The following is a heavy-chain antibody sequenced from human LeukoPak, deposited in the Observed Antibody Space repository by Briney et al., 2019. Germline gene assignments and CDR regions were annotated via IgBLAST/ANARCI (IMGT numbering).Heavy chain of an antibody. J-gene: IGHJ3*02. D-gene: IGHD2-15*01. CDR1: GDSVSGHY. V-gene: IGHV4-4*07. CDR2: IYARGST. CDR3: ARGRYCSADICSGGDAFDI. Sequence: PSETLSLTCTVSGDSVSGHYWSWIRQTPGKGLQWIGRIYARGSTNYNPSLKSRVTMSVDTSKNQFSLKLSSVTAADTAVYYCARGRYCSADICSGGDAFDIWGQRTTVSVSS.